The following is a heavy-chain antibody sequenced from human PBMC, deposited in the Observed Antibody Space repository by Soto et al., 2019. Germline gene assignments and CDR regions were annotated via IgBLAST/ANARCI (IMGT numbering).Heavy chain of an antibody. Sequence: PGGSLRLSCAASGFTFRSFTMNWVRQAPGKGLEWVPTISSNGAYIYYTDALRGRFTISRDNAKNSLHLQMNSLRAEDTAVYYCTRDASRDSSARGWFDPWGPGTLVTVSS. CDR1: GFTFRSFT. CDR3: TRDASRDSSARGWFDP. D-gene: IGHD6-13*01. V-gene: IGHV3-21*01. CDR2: ISSNGAYI. J-gene: IGHJ5*02.